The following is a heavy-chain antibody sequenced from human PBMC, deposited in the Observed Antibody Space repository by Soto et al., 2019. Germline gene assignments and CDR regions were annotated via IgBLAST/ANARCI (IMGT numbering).Heavy chain of an antibody. D-gene: IGHD2-15*01. V-gene: IGHV1-18*01. J-gene: IGHJ3*02. CDR2: ISAYNGNT. CDR3: ARVPVVVVAALRGAFDI. Sequence: GASVKVSCKASGYTFTSYGISWVRQAPGQGLEWMGWISAYNGNTNYAQKLQGRVTMTTDTSTSTAYMELRSLRSDDTAVYYCARVPVVVVAALRGAFDIWGQGTMVTVSS. CDR1: GYTFTSYG.